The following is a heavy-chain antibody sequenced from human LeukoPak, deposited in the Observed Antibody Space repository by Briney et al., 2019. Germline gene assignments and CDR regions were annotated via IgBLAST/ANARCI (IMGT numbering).Heavy chain of an antibody. CDR3: AKSLLTTATGTGRAFDI. CDR2: IYTGGST. J-gene: IGHJ3*02. D-gene: IGHD1-1*01. CDR1: GFTVSSYY. Sequence: PGGSLRLSCAASGFTVSSYYMSWVRQAPGKGLEWVSVIYTGGSTYYADSVKGRFTISRDSSKNTLYLQMNSLRAEDSAEYYCAKSLLTTATGTGRAFDIRGQGTMVTVSA. V-gene: IGHV3-53*01.